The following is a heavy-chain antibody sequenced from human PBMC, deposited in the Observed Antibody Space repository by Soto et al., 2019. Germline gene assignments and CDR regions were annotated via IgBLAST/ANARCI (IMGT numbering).Heavy chain of an antibody. CDR3: AKIVAGHFDL. CDR2: ISGSGGST. D-gene: IGHD2-21*01. V-gene: IGHV3-23*01. Sequence: GGSLRLSCAASGFTFSSYAMSWVRQAPGKGLEWVSAISGSGGSTYYADSVKGRFTISRDNSKNTLYLQMNSMGAEDTAVYYCAKIVAGHFDLWGRGTLVTVSS. J-gene: IGHJ2*01. CDR1: GFTFSSYA.